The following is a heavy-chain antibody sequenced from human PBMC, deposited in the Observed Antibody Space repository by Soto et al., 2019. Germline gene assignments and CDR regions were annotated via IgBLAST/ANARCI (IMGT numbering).Heavy chain of an antibody. V-gene: IGHV3-33*01. Sequence: QVQLVESGGGVVQPGRSLRLSCAASGFTFSSYGMHWVRQAPGKGLEWVAVIWYDGSNKYYADSVKGRFTISRDNSKNTLYLQMNSMRAEDKAVYYCGRDQGIAVAGTPANYYYYGMDVWGQGTTVTVSS. D-gene: IGHD6-19*01. CDR1: GFTFSSYG. CDR2: IWYDGSNK. J-gene: IGHJ6*02. CDR3: GRDQGIAVAGTPANYYYYGMDV.